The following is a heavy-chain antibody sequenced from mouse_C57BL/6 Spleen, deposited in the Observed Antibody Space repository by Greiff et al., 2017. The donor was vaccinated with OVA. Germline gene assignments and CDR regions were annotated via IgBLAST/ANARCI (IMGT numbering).Heavy chain of an antibody. Sequence: VQLQQSGAELMKPGASVKLSCKATGYTFTGYWIEWVRQRPGHGLEWIGEILPGSGSTNYNEKFKGKAILTVDKSSSTAYMQLSSLTSEDSAVYYCARGGNWDYWGQGTTLTVSS. V-gene: IGHV1-9*01. CDR3: ARGGNWDY. J-gene: IGHJ2*01. CDR2: ILPGSGST. CDR1: GYTFTGYW. D-gene: IGHD2-1*01.